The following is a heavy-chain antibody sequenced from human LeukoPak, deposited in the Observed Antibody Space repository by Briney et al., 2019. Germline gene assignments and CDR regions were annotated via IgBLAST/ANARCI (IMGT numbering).Heavy chain of an antibody. J-gene: IGHJ4*02. D-gene: IGHD6-13*01. CDR1: GFIFDDYT. V-gene: IGHV3-43*01. Sequence: GGPLRLSCAASGFIFDDYTMHWLRQAPGKGLEWVSLISWDGGSTYYADSVKRRFTISRDYSKNSLYLQMNSLRTEDTALYYCAKDSSPYSSSWYSPDYWGQGTLVTVSS. CDR2: ISWDGGST. CDR3: AKDSSPYSSSWYSPDY.